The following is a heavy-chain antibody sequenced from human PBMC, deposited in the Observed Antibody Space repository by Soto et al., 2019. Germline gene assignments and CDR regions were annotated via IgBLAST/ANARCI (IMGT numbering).Heavy chain of an antibody. V-gene: IGHV3-23*01. J-gene: IGHJ6*03. CDR2: ISGSGGST. Sequence: PGGSLRLSCAASGFTFSSYAMSWVRQAPGKGPEWVSAISGSGGSTYYADSVKGRFTISRDNSKNTLYLQMNSLRAEDTAVYYCAKAGGSVAVHYYYYMDVWGKGTTVTVSS. CDR1: GFTFSSYA. CDR3: AKAGGSVAVHYYYYMDV. D-gene: IGHD6-19*01.